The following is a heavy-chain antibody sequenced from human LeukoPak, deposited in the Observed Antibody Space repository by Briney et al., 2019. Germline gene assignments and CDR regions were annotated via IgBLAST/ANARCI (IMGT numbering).Heavy chain of an antibody. CDR1: GFTFSSYG. CDR2: IRYDGSNK. CDR3: AKDLTIFGVVTISSFDY. D-gene: IGHD3-3*01. Sequence: GGSLRLSCAASGFTFSSYGMHWVRQAPGKGLEWVAFIRYDGSNKYYADSVKGRFTISRDNSKNTLYLQMNSLRAEDTAVYYCAKDLTIFGVVTISSFDYWGRGTLVTVSS. J-gene: IGHJ4*02. V-gene: IGHV3-30*02.